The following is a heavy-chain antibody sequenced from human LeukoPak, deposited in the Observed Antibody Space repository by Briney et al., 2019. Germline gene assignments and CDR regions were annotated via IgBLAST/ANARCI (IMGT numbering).Heavy chain of an antibody. J-gene: IGHJ4*02. D-gene: IGHD2/OR15-2a*01. CDR2: ISGRDGST. V-gene: IGHV3-23*01. CDR1: GFTFSSFA. Sequence: GGSLRHSCAASGFTFSSFAMSWVRQAPGKGLEWVSGISGRDGSTYYADSVKGRFTISRDNSKNTLYLQMNSLRAEDTAVYYCARAGNTRFDYWGQGTLVTVSS. CDR3: ARAGNTRFDY.